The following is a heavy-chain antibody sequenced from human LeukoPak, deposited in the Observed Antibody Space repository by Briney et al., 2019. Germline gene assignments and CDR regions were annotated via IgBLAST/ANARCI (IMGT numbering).Heavy chain of an antibody. J-gene: IGHJ4*02. CDR3: AKRDFWSGYYYFDY. CDR1: GFTFSSYS. V-gene: IGHV3-23*01. D-gene: IGHD3-3*01. Sequence: GGSLRLSCAASGFTFSSYSMNWVRQAPGKGLEWVSAISGSGGSTYYADSVKGRFTISRDNSKNTLYLQMNSLRAEDTAVNYCAKRDFWSGYYYFDYWGQGTLVTVSS. CDR2: ISGSGGST.